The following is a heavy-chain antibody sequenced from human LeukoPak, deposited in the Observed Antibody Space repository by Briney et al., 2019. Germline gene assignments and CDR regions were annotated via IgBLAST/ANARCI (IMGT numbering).Heavy chain of an antibody. Sequence: GASVKVSCKASGYTFTTYGIIWVRQAPGQGLEWMGWISAYNGNTNYAQKLQGRVTMTTDTSISTAYMELSRLRPDDTAVYYCARDGNSGSYQAAFDIWGQGTMVTVSS. CDR3: ARDGNSGSYQAAFDI. CDR1: GYTFTTYG. V-gene: IGHV1-18*01. J-gene: IGHJ3*02. D-gene: IGHD1-26*01. CDR2: ISAYNGNT.